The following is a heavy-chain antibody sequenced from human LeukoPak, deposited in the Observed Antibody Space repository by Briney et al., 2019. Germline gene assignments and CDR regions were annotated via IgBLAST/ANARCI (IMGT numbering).Heavy chain of an antibody. V-gene: IGHV1-2*02. CDR1: GYTFTGYY. J-gene: IGHJ6*03. CDR2: INPNSGGT. Sequence: ASVKVSCKASGYTFTGYYMHWVRQAPGQGLEWMGWINPNSGGTNYAQKFQGRVTMTRDTSISTAYMELSRLRSDDTAVYYCAREVGLWLGPHDRGKGYYYYYMDVWGKGTTVTISS. CDR3: AREVGLWLGPHDRGKGYYYYYMDV. D-gene: IGHD3-10*01.